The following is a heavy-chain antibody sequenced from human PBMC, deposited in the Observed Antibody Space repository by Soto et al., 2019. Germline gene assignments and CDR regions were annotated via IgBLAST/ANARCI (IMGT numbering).Heavy chain of an antibody. CDR1: GYNFFNYG. Sequence: VQLVQSGAEVKKPGASVKVSCKTFGYNFFNYGIIWVRQAPGQGFERMEWINNYNGNTIYAEKLQGRVTMTTDTSTNTAYMDLRSLTSDDTAVYYCARGPETWFGAIYDYWGQAAQVTVSS. V-gene: IGHV1-18*01. D-gene: IGHD3-10*01. CDR2: INNYNGNT. J-gene: IGHJ4*02. CDR3: ARGPETWFGAIYDY.